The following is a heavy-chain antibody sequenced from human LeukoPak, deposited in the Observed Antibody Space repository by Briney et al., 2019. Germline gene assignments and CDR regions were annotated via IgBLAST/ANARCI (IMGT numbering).Heavy chain of an antibody. D-gene: IGHD3-22*01. CDR1: GGYISSYY. CDR2: IYYSGST. J-gene: IGHJ4*02. Sequence: SETLSLTCTVSGGYISSYYWSWIRQPPRKGLEWMGYIYYSGSTSYNPSLKSRVTMSVDTSKNQFSLKLSSVTAADTAVYYCARGEDYYDSSGYFDYWGQGTLVTVSS. V-gene: IGHV4-59*01. CDR3: ARGEDYYDSSGYFDY.